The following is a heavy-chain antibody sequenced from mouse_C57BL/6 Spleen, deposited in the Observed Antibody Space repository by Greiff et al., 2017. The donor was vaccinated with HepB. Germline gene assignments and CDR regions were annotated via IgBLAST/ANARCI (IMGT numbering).Heavy chain of an antibody. D-gene: IGHD2-4*01. CDR3: LRFMGYEYDAAWFAY. Sequence: VQLQQSGAELAKPGASVKLSCKASGYTFTSYWMHWVKQRPGQGLEWIGYINPSSGYTKYKQKFKDKATLTADKSSSTAYMQLSRLTYEDAAVYCCLRFMGYEYDAAWFAYWGEGSLVTVSA. CDR2: INPSSGYT. J-gene: IGHJ3*01. V-gene: IGHV1-7*01. CDR1: GYTFTSYW.